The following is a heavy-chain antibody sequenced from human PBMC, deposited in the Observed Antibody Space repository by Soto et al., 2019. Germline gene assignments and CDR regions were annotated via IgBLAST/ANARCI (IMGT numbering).Heavy chain of an antibody. J-gene: IGHJ6*01. CDR2: ISWDGGST. D-gene: IGHD2-15*01. CDR3: AKDICVAAPATYYYYYGMDV. CDR1: GFTFDDYT. Sequence: PGGSLRLSCAASGFTFDDYTMHWVRQAPGKGLEWVSLISWDGGSTYYADSVKGRFTISRDNSKNSLYLQMNSLRTEDTALYYCAKDICVAAPATYYYYYGMDVWGQGTTVTVSS. V-gene: IGHV3-43*01.